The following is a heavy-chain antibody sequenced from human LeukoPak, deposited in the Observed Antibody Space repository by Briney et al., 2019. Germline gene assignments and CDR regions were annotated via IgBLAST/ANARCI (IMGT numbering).Heavy chain of an antibody. J-gene: IGHJ4*02. V-gene: IGHV1-2*02. CDR3: ARGTEGVTIFGVASRPFDY. D-gene: IGHD3-3*01. Sequence: ASVTVSCKASGYTFTGYYMHWVRQAPGQGLEWMGWINPNSGGTNYAQKFQGRVTMTRDTSISTAYMELSRLRSDDTAVYYCARGTEGVTIFGVASRPFDYWGQGTLVTVSS. CDR2: INPNSGGT. CDR1: GYTFTGYY.